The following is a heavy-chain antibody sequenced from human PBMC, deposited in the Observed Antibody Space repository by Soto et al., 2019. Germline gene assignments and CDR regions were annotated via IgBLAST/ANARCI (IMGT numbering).Heavy chain of an antibody. V-gene: IGHV1-69*13. D-gene: IGHD2-15*01. CDR1: GGTFSSYA. CDR2: IIPIFGTA. Sequence: YAVQVSCKASGGTFSSYAISWVRQAPGQGLEWMGGIIPIFGTANYAQKFQGRVTITADESTSTAYMELSSLRYEETAVYYCASNIHCSVGSGDGALSGHFDRWGQGTTVT. J-gene: IGHJ3*02. CDR3: ASNIHCSVGSGDGALSGHFDR.